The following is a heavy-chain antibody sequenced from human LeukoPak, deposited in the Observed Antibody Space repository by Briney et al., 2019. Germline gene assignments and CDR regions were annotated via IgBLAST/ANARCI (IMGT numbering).Heavy chain of an antibody. Sequence: SETLSLTCTVSGGSISSYYWSWIRQPPGKGLEWIGYIYYSGSTNYNPALKSRVTMSVDTSKNQFSLKLSSVTAADTAVYYCVRGDYYDSSERFQHWGQGTLVTVSS. CDR1: GGSISSYY. CDR2: IYYSGST. J-gene: IGHJ1*01. V-gene: IGHV4-59*08. D-gene: IGHD3-22*01. CDR3: VRGDYYDSSERFQH.